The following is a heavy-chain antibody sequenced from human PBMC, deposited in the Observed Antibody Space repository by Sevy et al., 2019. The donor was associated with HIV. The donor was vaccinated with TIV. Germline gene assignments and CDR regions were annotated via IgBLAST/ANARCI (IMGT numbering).Heavy chain of an antibody. Sequence: SETLSLTCTVSGASINSHFWTWVRQSPGKGLEWIGYMFYIGKTTYNPSLKSRVAISADTSRNQFFLKLNSVTAADTAVYYCAREDRYFRRSSRIYKAYGMDVWGQGTTVTVSS. CDR1: GASINSHF. V-gene: IGHV4-59*11. CDR2: MFYIGKT. J-gene: IGHJ6*02. CDR3: AREDRYFRRSSRIYKAYGMDV. D-gene: IGHD3-10*01.